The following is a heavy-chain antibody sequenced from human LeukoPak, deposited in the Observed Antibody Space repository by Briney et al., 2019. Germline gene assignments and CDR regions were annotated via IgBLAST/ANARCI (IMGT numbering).Heavy chain of an antibody. V-gene: IGHV3-23*01. CDR2: ISLSGGST. CDR1: GFTFSSYA. Sequence: GGSLRLSCAASGFTFSSYAMSWVRQAPGKGLEWVSAISLSGGSTYYAESVKGRFTISRDNSRSTLYLQMNRLRADDTAVYYCAKDGQWLLHYNWFDPWGQGTLVTVSS. J-gene: IGHJ5*02. CDR3: AKDGQWLLHYNWFDP. D-gene: IGHD6-19*01.